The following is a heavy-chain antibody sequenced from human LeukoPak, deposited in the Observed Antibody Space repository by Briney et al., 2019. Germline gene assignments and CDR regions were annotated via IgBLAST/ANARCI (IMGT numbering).Heavy chain of an antibody. CDR3: ARDVRGPTGYDSIGRDTFDY. D-gene: IGHD3-22*01. Sequence: GGSLRLSCAASGFTFTSYDMHWVRQAPGKGLEWVAFIRYDGSNKYYADSVKGRFTISRDNSKNTLYVQMNSLRAEDTAVYYCARDVRGPTGYDSIGRDTFDYWGQGTLVTVSS. CDR1: GFTFTSYD. CDR2: IRYDGSNK. V-gene: IGHV3-30*02. J-gene: IGHJ4*02.